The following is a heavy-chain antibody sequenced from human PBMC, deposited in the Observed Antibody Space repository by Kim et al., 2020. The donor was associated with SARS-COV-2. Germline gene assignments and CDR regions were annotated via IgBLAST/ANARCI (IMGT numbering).Heavy chain of an antibody. CDR2: INWNGGST. Sequence: GGSLRLSCAASGFTFDDYGMSWVRQAPGKGLEWVSGINWNGGSTGYADSVKGRFTISRDNAKNSLYLQMNSLRAEDTALYHCARVGLWFGELLFDYWGQGTLVTVSS. J-gene: IGHJ4*02. CDR3: ARVGLWFGELLFDY. CDR1: GFTFDDYG. D-gene: IGHD3-10*01. V-gene: IGHV3-20*01.